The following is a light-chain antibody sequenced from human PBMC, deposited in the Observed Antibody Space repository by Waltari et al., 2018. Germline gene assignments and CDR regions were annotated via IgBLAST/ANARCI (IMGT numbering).Light chain of an antibody. J-gene: IGKJ2*01. CDR3: QQYSDWPLT. CDR1: QSVGRN. CDR2: GTS. Sequence: EIVMTQSPATLSASPGERASLSCRASQSVGRNLAWYQQKPGQAPRLLIYGTSTRATGVPARFSGSGSGTDFTLTISSLQSEDFAVFHCQQYSDWPLTFGQGTKLDIK. V-gene: IGKV3-15*01.